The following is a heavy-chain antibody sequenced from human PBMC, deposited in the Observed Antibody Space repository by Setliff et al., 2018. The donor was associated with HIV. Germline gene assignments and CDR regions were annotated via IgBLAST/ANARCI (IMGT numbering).Heavy chain of an antibody. Sequence: GGSLRLSCAASGFTFSSYSMNWVRQVPGKGLEWVSSISSSSSYIYYADSVKGRFTISRDNAKNSLYLQMNSLRAEDTAVYYCARIYDSSAYYMWAFDYWGQGTLVTVSS. V-gene: IGHV3-21*06. D-gene: IGHD3-22*01. J-gene: IGHJ4*01. CDR3: ARIYDSSAYYMWAFDY. CDR2: ISSSSSYI. CDR1: GFTFSSYS.